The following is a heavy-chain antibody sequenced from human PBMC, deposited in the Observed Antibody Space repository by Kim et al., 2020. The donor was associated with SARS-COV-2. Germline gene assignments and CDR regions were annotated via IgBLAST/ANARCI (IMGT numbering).Heavy chain of an antibody. Sequence: YADSVKGRFTISRDNSKNTLYLQMNSLRAEDTAVYYCAYGSGSYYNAFDYWGQGTLVTVSS. D-gene: IGHD3-10*01. J-gene: IGHJ4*02. CDR3: AYGSGSYYNAFDY. V-gene: IGHV3-33*01.